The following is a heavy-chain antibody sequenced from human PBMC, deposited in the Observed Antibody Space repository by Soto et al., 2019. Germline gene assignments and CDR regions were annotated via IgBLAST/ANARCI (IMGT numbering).Heavy chain of an antibody. V-gene: IGHV4-31*03. CDR3: ARPYSGSPRGLDV. CDR2: IYYTGSA. Sequence: TLALTYTVFAGYLRSGGYDLAWIKQHPGKGLEWIGYIYYTGSAYYNPSLKTRLTLSIDTSRSQFSLKLSSVTPADSAVYYCARPYSGSPRGLDVWGQGTTVTVSS. CDR1: AGYLRSGGYD. D-gene: IGHD6-6*01. J-gene: IGHJ6*02.